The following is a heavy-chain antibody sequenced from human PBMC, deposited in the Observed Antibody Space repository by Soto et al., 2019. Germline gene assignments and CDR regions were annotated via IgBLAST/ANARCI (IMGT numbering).Heavy chain of an antibody. CDR2: ISGGGDKT. D-gene: IGHD3-10*01. CDR1: GFTFSNYA. V-gene: IGHV3-23*01. Sequence: GGSLRLSCAASGFTFSNYAMSWVRQAPGKGPEWVSAISGGGDKTYYLESVKGRFTISRDNSKNTASLLLNSLRADDTAVYYCTKEGSPPFFQHWGQGTLVTVSS. J-gene: IGHJ4*02. CDR3: TKEGSPPFFQH.